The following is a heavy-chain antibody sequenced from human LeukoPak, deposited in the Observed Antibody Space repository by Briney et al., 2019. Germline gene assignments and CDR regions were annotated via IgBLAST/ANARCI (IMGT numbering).Heavy chain of an antibody. V-gene: IGHV4-61*01. CDR3: ARATGTTGDSWLDP. D-gene: IGHD1-7*01. Sequence: SETLSLTCTVSNGSISSDTYFWSWIRQPPGKGLEWIGYIYYSGSTNYNPSLKSRVTISVDTSKNQFSLKLSSVTAVDTAVYYCARATGTTGDSWLDPWGQGTLVTVSP. J-gene: IGHJ5*02. CDR2: IYYSGST. CDR1: NGSISSDTYF.